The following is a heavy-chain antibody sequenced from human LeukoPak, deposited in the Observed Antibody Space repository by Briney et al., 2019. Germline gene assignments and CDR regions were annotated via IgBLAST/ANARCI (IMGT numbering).Heavy chain of an antibody. CDR3: RISLWFGEHRDYYYYYGMDV. D-gene: IGHD3-10*01. J-gene: IGHJ6*04. CDR2: IRSKANGYAT. Sequence: GGSLRLSCAASGFTFSGSAMHWVRQASGKGLEWVGRIRSKANGYATAYAASVKGRFTISRDDSKNTAYLQMNSLKTEDTAVYYCRISLWFGEHRDYYYYYGMDVWGKGTTVTVSS. V-gene: IGHV3-73*01. CDR1: GFTFSGSA.